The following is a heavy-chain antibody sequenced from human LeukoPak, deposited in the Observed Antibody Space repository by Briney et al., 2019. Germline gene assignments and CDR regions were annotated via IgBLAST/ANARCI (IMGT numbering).Heavy chain of an antibody. CDR2: IKQEGSEK. J-gene: IGHJ4*02. CDR3: ARGFELDY. CDR1: GFTFSSFW. V-gene: IGHV3-7*01. Sequence: PGGSLRLSCGASGFTFSSFWMSWVRQAPGKGLEWVANIKQEGSEKYYVGSVKGRFTISRDDARNSLYLQMNSLRAEDTAVYFCARGFELDYWGQGTLVTVSS.